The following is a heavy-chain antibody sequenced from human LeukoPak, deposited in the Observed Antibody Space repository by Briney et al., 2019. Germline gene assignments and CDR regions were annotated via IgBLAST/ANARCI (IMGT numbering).Heavy chain of an antibody. V-gene: IGHV3-48*04. D-gene: IGHD4-17*01. CDR3: ARDGAYTVTDAFDI. CDR2: ISSSSSTI. J-gene: IGHJ3*02. CDR1: GFTFSSYS. Sequence: GGSLRLSCAASGFTFSSYSMNWVRQAPGKGLGWVSYISSSSSTIYYADSVKGRFTISRDNAKNSLYLQMNSLRAEDTAVYYCARDGAYTVTDAFDIWGQGTMVTVSS.